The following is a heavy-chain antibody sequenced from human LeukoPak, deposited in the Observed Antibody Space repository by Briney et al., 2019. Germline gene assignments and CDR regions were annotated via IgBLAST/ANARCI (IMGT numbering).Heavy chain of an antibody. D-gene: IGHD2-2*01. Sequence: SETLSLTCAVYGGSFRGYYWSWIRQPPGKGLEWIGEINHSGSTNYNPSLKSRVTISVDTSKNQFSLKLSSVTAADTAVYYCARGPYCSSTSCYTNKYFQHWGQGTLVTVSS. CDR2: INHSGST. J-gene: IGHJ1*01. V-gene: IGHV4-34*01. CDR3: ARGPYCSSTSCYTNKYFQH. CDR1: GGSFRGYY.